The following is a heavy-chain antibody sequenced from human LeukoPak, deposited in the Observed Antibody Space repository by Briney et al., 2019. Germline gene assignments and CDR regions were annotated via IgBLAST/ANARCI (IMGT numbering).Heavy chain of an antibody. CDR1: GYTFTDYY. D-gene: IGHD4-17*01. V-gene: IGHV1-18*04. Sequence: ASVKVSCKASGYTFTDYYIHWVRQAPGQGLEWMGWISVYNGNTNYAQKLQGRVTMTTDTSTSTAYMELRSLRADDTAVYYCARGGSRMTTAPGYWGQGTLVTVSS. J-gene: IGHJ4*02. CDR3: ARGGSRMTTAPGY. CDR2: ISVYNGNT.